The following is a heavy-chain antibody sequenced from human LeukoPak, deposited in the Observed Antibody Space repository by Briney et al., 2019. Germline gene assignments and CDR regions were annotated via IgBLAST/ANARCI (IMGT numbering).Heavy chain of an antibody. J-gene: IGHJ3*01. CDR2: ISASGGST. D-gene: IGHD2-15*01. V-gene: IGHV3-23*01. CDR3: ARACSGGSCYLAAFDV. CDR1: GFTFSSSA. Sequence: GGSLRLSCAASGFTFSSSAMSWVRQAPGKGLDWISAISASGGSTYYADSVNGRFTISRDNSKNTLYLQMNSLRAEDTAVFYCARACSGGSCYLAAFDVWGQGTMVTVSS.